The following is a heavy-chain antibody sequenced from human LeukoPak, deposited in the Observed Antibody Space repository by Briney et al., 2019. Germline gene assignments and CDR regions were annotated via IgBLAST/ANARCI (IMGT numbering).Heavy chain of an antibody. D-gene: IGHD2-2*01. CDR1: GFTFSGSA. CDR2: IRSKANSYAT. Sequence: GGSLRLSCAASGFTFSGSAMHWVRQASGKGLEWVGRIRSKANSYATAYAASVKGRFTISRDDLKNTAYLQMNSLKTEDTAVYYCTRHGDVVVPAALFQHWGQGTLVTVSS. J-gene: IGHJ1*01. CDR3: TRHGDVVVPAALFQH. V-gene: IGHV3-73*01.